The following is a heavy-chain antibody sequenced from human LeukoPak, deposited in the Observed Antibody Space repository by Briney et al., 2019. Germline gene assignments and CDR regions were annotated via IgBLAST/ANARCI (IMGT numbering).Heavy chain of an antibody. J-gene: IGHJ5*02. CDR1: GFTFSSYW. CDR3: ARERGSGSYHPFDP. Sequence: GGSLRLSCVASGFTFSSYWMRWVRQTPGKGREGVANIKQDGSEKNYVDSVKGRFTISRDNAKNSLYLQMNSLRADDTAVYYCARERGSGSYHPFDPWGQGTLATVSS. D-gene: IGHD3-10*01. V-gene: IGHV3-7*01. CDR2: IKQDGSEK.